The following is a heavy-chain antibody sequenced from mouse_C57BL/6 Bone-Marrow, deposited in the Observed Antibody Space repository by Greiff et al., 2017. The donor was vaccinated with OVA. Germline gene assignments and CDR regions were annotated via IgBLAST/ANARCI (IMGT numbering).Heavy chain of an antibody. J-gene: IGHJ4*01. D-gene: IGHD2-10*01. Sequence: VKVVESGPGLVAPSQSLSITCTVSGFSLTSYAISWVRQPPGKGLEWLGVIWTGGGTNYNSALKSRLSISKDNSKSQVFLKMNSLQTDDTARYYCARKRAYYGPYYAMDYWGQGTAVTVSS. CDR2: IWTGGGT. CDR1: GFSLTSYA. V-gene: IGHV2-9-1*01. CDR3: ARKRAYYGPYYAMDY.